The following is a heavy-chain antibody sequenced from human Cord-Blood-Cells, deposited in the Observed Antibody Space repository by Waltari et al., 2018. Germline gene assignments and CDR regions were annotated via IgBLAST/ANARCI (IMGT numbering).Heavy chain of an antibody. D-gene: IGHD6-6*01. CDR2: MYPNSGNT. CDR3: ARVTAARPPDY. Sequence: QVQLVQSGAEVKKPGASVKVSCKAAGTTFTSYDFNWVRKATVQGLEWMGWMYPNSGNTGYAQKFHGSVTMAMNTSTRTAYMELSRLGSEDTAVYYCARVTAARPPDYWGQGSLVTVSS. J-gene: IGHJ4*02. V-gene: IGHV1-8*01. CDR1: GTTFTSYD.